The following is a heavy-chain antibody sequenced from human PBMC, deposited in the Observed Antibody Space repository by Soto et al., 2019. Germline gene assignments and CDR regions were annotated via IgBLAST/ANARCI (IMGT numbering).Heavy chain of an antibody. V-gene: IGHV3-23*01. CDR2: LSGSGVST. J-gene: IGHJ6*02. Sequence: GGSLRLSCAASGFHFRSYGMSWVRQAPGKGLEWVSGLSGSGVSTYYADSVKGRFTISRDISNNTLYLQMNSLRAEDTAIYFCAKDHGMDVWGQGSPLTVS. CDR1: GFHFRSYG. CDR3: AKDHGMDV.